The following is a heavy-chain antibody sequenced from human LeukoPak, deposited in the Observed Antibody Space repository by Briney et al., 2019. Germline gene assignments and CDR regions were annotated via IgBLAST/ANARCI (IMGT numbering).Heavy chain of an antibody. CDR1: GFTFGTYG. CDR2: ITGSSTWT. Sequence: AGGSLRLSCDASGFTFGTYGMTWVRQAPGKGLEWVSGITGSSTWTYYADSVRGRFTISRDNSKNTLHLQMNNLTADDTAIYYCARELVSFGTEYFDLWGRGTLVTVSS. D-gene: IGHD3-10*01. CDR3: ARELVSFGTEYFDL. J-gene: IGHJ2*01. V-gene: IGHV3-23*01.